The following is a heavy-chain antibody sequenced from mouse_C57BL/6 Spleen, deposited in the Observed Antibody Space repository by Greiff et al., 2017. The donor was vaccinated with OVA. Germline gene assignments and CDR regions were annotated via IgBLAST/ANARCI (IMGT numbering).Heavy chain of an antibody. V-gene: IGHV1-55*01. Sequence: VQLQQPGAELVKPGASVKMSCKASGYTFTSYWITWVKQRPGQGLEWIGSIYPGSGSTNYNEQFKSKATLTVDTSSSTAYMQLSSLTAEDSAVYYCARTGNYGSSYHFDYWGQGTTLTVSS. CDR3: ARTGNYGSSYHFDY. CDR2: IYPGSGST. D-gene: IGHD1-1*01. CDR1: GYTFTSYW. J-gene: IGHJ2*01.